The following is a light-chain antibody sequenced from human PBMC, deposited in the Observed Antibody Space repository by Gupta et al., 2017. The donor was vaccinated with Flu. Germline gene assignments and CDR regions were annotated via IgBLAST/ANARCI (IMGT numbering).Light chain of an antibody. J-gene: IGLJ2*01. CDR3: QSYDISMSGSV. V-gene: IGLV1-40*01. CDR2: GDM. CDR1: TFNIGGGYD. Sequence: VTIACNGRTFNIGGGYDVNWYQRRTGTAPKLLIYGDMKRHSGVPDRFSGSKSGPSASLAITGLQAEDGGVYYCQSYDISMSGSVFGGGTKLTVL.